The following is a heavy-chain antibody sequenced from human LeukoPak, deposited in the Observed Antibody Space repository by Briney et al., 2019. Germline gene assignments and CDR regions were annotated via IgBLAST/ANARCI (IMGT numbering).Heavy chain of an antibody. CDR1: GFTFSSYS. J-gene: IGHJ4*02. Sequence: GGSLRLSCAASGFTFSSYSMNWVRQAPGKGLEWVSSISSSSSYIYYADSVKGRFTISRDNAKNSLYLQMNSLRAEDTAVYYCARGGIAAAGIDYWGQGTLVTVSS. CDR2: ISSSSSYI. D-gene: IGHD6-13*01. V-gene: IGHV3-21*01. CDR3: ARGGIAAAGIDY.